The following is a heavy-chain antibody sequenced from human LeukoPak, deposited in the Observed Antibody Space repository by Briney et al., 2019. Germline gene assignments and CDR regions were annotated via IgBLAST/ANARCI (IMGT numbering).Heavy chain of an antibody. V-gene: IGHV3-48*04. J-gene: IGHJ6*03. CDR1: GFTFSRYS. CDR2: ISSSSSTI. D-gene: IGHD6-13*01. CDR3: ARVEAAAGYYYYYMDV. Sequence: GGSLRLSCAASGFTFSRYSMNWVRQAPGKGLEWVSYISSSSSTIYYADSVKGRFTISRDNAKNSLYLQMNSLRAEDTAVYYCARVEAAAGYYYYYMDVWGKGTTVTVSS.